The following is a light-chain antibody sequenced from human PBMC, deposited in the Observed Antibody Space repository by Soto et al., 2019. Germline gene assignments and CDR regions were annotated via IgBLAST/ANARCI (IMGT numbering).Light chain of an antibody. CDR1: QSVCSN. CDR2: DAS. V-gene: IGKV3-20*01. Sequence: EIVLTQSPATLSVSPGERATLSCRASQSVCSNLAWYQQKPGQAPRLLIYDASTRAAGIPDRFSGSGSGTDFTLTISRLEPEDSAVYYCQQYGGSPWTFGQGTKVDIK. CDR3: QQYGGSPWT. J-gene: IGKJ1*01.